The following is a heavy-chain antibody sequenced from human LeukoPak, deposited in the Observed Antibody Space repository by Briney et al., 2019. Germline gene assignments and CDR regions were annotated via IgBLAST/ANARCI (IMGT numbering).Heavy chain of an antibody. Sequence: GGSLRLSCAASGFTFSSYWMSWVRQAPGKGLEWAANIKQDGSEKYYVDSVKGRFTISRDNAKNSLYLQMNSLRAEDTAVYYCARMESWELPVSATKYYYGMDVWGQGTTVTVSS. CDR2: IKQDGSEK. J-gene: IGHJ6*02. CDR3: ARMESWELPVSATKYYYGMDV. V-gene: IGHV3-7*01. D-gene: IGHD1-26*01. CDR1: GFTFSSYW.